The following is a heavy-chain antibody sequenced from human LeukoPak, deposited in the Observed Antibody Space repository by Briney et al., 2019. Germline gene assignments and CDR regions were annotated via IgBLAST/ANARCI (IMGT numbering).Heavy chain of an antibody. CDR3: ASYSYYYDSSGYFDY. CDR1: GGSISSYY. D-gene: IGHD3-22*01. Sequence: SETLSLTCTVSGGSISSYYWSWIRQPPGKGLEWIGYIYYSGSSNYNPSLKSRVTISVDTSKNQFSLKLSSVTAADTAVYYCASYSYYYDSSGYFDYWGQGTLVTVSS. CDR2: IYYSGSS. J-gene: IGHJ4*02. V-gene: IGHV4-59*01.